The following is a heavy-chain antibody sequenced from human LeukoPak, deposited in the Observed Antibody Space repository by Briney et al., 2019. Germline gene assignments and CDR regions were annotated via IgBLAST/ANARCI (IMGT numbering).Heavy chain of an antibody. CDR2: IYYSGST. V-gene: IGHV4-39*07. CDR3: ARRWVYDKRAFDA. D-gene: IGHD3-16*01. J-gene: IGHJ3*01. Sequence: SETLSLTCTVSGGSISSSSYYWGWIRQPPGKGLEWIGSIYYSGSTYYNPSLKSRVTISLDTSKNQFSLNLSSVTAADTAVYYCARRWVYDKRAFDAWGQGTMVTVSS. CDR1: GGSISSSSYY.